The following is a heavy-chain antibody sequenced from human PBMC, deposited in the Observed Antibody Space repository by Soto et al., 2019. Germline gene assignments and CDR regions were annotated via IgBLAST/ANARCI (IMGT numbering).Heavy chain of an antibody. Sequence: ASVKVSCKASGYTFTSYYMHWVRQAPGQGLEWMGWISAYNGNTNYAQKLQGRVTMTTDTSTSTAYMELRSLRSDDTAVYYCARDPGVVTAIYYYYGMDVWGQGTTVTVSS. CDR1: GYTFTSYY. J-gene: IGHJ6*02. CDR3: ARDPGVVTAIYYYYGMDV. CDR2: ISAYNGNT. D-gene: IGHD2-21*02. V-gene: IGHV1-18*04.